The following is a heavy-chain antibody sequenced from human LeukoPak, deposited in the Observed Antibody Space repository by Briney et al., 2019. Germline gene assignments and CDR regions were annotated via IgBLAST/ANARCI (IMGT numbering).Heavy chain of an antibody. Sequence: GGSLRLSCAASGFTFSSYAMHWVRQAPGKGLEWVSSISSSSSYIYYADSVKGRFTISRDNAKNSLYLQMNSLRAEDTAVYYCARETLMVRGALDYWGQGTLVTVSS. CDR2: ISSSSSYI. CDR1: GFTFSSYA. V-gene: IGHV3-21*01. CDR3: ARETLMVRGALDY. J-gene: IGHJ4*02. D-gene: IGHD3-10*01.